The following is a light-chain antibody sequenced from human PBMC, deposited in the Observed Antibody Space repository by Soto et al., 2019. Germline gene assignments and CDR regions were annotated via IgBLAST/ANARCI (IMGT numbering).Light chain of an antibody. V-gene: IGKV1-5*01. Sequence: DIRVTQSPPTLSASVGGRVTITCRASQTITTWMAWYQQKPGKARKLLVYDSSTLQSGVATRFSGSGAGTEFTLIISGLQPEDSATYYCQQYTNTNNPWMFGQGTKVDIK. CDR3: QQYTNTNNPWM. J-gene: IGKJ1*01. CDR1: QTITTW. CDR2: DSS.